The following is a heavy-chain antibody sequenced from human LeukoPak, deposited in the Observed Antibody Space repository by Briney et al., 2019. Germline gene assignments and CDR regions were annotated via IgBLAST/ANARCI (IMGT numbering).Heavy chain of an antibody. CDR1: GGSFSGYN. D-gene: IGHD3-3*01. Sequence: SETLSLTCAVYGGSFSGYNWSWIRQPPEKGLEWIGEINHSGTTDSNPSLKSRVTISVDTSKDQFSLKLSSVTAADTAVYYCARTRVWSGYYPYYFDYWGQGALVTVSS. CDR3: ARTRVWSGYYPYYFDY. J-gene: IGHJ4*02. CDR2: INHSGTT. V-gene: IGHV4-34*01.